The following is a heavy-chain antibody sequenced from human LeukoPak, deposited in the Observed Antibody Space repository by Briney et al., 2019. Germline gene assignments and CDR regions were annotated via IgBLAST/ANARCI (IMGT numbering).Heavy chain of an antibody. Sequence: PGGSLRLSCAASRFTFNNFGMHWVRQAPGKGLEWVSFIGYEGVHKYYADSVKGRFTISKDNSKATLYLQMNSLRPEDTAVYYCAKDLHGGYSSDYWGQGTLVTVFS. J-gene: IGHJ4*02. CDR2: IGYEGVHK. CDR1: RFTFNNFG. D-gene: IGHD4-23*01. V-gene: IGHV3-30*02. CDR3: AKDLHGGYSSDY.